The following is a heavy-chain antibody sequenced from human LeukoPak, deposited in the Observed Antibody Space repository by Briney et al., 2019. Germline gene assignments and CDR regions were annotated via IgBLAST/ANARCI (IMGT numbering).Heavy chain of an antibody. J-gene: IGHJ6*03. D-gene: IGHD3-10*01. V-gene: IGHV1-18*01. CDR1: GYTFTSYG. Sequence: ASVKVSCKASGYTFTSYGIIWVRQAPGQGLEWMGWISTYNGNTNYAQKFQGRVTITADKSTSTAYMELSSLRSEDTAVYYCARVENRDLGYYYMDVWGKGTTVTVSS. CDR2: ISTYNGNT. CDR3: ARVENRDLGYYYMDV.